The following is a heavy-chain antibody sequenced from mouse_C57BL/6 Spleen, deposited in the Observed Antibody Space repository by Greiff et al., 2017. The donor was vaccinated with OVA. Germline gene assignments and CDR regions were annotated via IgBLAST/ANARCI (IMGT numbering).Heavy chain of an antibody. J-gene: IGHJ3*01. CDR2: IHPNSGST. Sequence: VQLQQPGAELVKPGASVKLSCKASGYTFTSYWMHWVKQRPGQGLEWIGMIHPNSGSTNYNEKFKSKATLTVDKSSSTAYMQLSSLTSEDSAVYYCARGGIYDYDALAYWGQGTLVTVSA. CDR3: ARGGIYDYDALAY. D-gene: IGHD2-4*01. V-gene: IGHV1-64*01. CDR1: GYTFTSYW.